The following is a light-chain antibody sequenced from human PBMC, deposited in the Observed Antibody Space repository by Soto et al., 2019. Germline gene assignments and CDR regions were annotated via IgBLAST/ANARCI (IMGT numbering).Light chain of an antibody. Sequence: QSALTQPASVSGSPGQAITISCTGTSSDVGGYIYVSWYQQHPGKAPKLIIYDVSNRPSGVSNRFSGSKSGNTASLTISGLQAEDEADYYCSSYTTSNTRQIVFGTGTKVTVL. CDR2: DVS. CDR1: SSDVGGYIY. CDR3: SSYTTSNTRQIV. V-gene: IGLV2-14*01. J-gene: IGLJ1*01.